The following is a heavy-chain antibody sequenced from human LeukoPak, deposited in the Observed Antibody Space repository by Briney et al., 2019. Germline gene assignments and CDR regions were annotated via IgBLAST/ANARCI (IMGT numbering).Heavy chain of an antibody. CDR3: ARARVHYYYMDV. CDR1: GYTFTSYY. D-gene: IGHD3-3*01. CDR2: INPSGGST. Sequence: ASVKVSCKASGYTFTSYYMHWVRQAPGQGLEWMEIINPSGGSTSYAQKFQGRVTMTRDTSTSTVYMELSSLRSEDTAVYYCARARVHYYYMDVWGKGTTVTVSS. J-gene: IGHJ6*03. V-gene: IGHV1-46*01.